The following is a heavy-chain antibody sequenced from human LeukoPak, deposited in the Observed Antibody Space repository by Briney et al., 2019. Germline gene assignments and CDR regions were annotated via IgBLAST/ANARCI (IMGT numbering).Heavy chain of an antibody. Sequence: PGGSLRLSCAAFGFTFSSYWMHWVRQAPGKGLVWVSRINSDGSSTSYADSVKGRFTTSRDNAKNTLYLQMNSLRAEDTAVYYCATEYYYDSSGYYYWGQGTLVTVSS. J-gene: IGHJ4*02. CDR3: ATEYYYDSSGYYY. V-gene: IGHV3-74*01. D-gene: IGHD3-22*01. CDR2: INSDGSST. CDR1: GFTFSSYW.